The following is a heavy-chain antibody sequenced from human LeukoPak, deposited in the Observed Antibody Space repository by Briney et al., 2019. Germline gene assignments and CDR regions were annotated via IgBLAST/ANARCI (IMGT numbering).Heavy chain of an antibody. Sequence: SETLSLTCTVSGGSISSGSYYWSWIRQPAGKGLEWIGRIYISGSTNYNPSLKSRVTISVDTSKNQFSLKLSSVTAADTAVYYCAGGRAVVPTNYYMDVWGKGTTVTVSS. J-gene: IGHJ6*03. CDR1: GGSISSGSYY. V-gene: IGHV4-61*02. CDR2: IYISGST. CDR3: AGGRAVVPTNYYMDV. D-gene: IGHD3-10*01.